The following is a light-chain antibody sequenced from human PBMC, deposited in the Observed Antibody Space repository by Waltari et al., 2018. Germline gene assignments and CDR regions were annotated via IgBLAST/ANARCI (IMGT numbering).Light chain of an antibody. Sequence: QSALTQPRSVSESPGHSVSISCTGTSRDVGNYNYVSWYQQFPGKAPQLSIDDVDKRPSGLPDRFAGSKAGSAAYLFIFGVQAEDDADYYCCSYAGNDPDWVFGGGTSLTVL. V-gene: IGLV2-11*01. J-gene: IGLJ3*02. CDR3: CSYAGNDPDWV. CDR2: DVD. CDR1: SRDVGNYNY.